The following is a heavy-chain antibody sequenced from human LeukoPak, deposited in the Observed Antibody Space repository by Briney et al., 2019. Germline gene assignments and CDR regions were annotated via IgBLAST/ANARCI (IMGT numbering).Heavy chain of an antibody. J-gene: IGHJ4*02. CDR1: GYTFTDYY. D-gene: IGHD1-26*01. CDR3: ARGIIVGATCRPDY. V-gene: IGHV1-2*02. CDR2: INPNSGGT. Sequence: ASVKVSCKASGYTFTDYYTHWVRQAPGQGLEWMGWINPNSGGTNYAQKLQGRVTMTTDTSTSTAYMELRSLRSDDTAVYYCARGIIVGATCRPDYWGQGTLVTVSS.